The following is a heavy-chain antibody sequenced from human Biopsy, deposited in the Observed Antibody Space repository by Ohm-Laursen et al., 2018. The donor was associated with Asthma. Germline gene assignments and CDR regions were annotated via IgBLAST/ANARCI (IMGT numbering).Heavy chain of an antibody. V-gene: IGHV2-70*04. D-gene: IGHD1-14*01. CDR3: TRHNDY. J-gene: IGHJ4*02. CDR1: GFSLSSSGAN. CDR2: IDWEEDK. Sequence: TQTLTLTCSFSGFSLSSSGANVNWIRQPPGKALEWLARIDWEEDKFYSTSLRTRLTISKGSSEDQVVLTITNMGPVDTATYYCTRHNDYWGPGILATVS.